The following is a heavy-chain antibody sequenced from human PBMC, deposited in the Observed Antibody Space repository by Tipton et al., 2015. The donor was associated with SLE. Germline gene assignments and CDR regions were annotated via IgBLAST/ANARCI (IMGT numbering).Heavy chain of an antibody. D-gene: IGHD5-12*01. V-gene: IGHV3-9*01. J-gene: IGHJ4*01. CDR2: ISGNSVSI. CDR1: GFIFDDYA. CDR3: VKDMGVGYDFFDY. Sequence: SLRLSCAASGFIFDDYAMHWVRQAPGKGLEWVASISGNSVSIGYADSVKGRLTISRDNAKNSLYLQMSSLRPEDTALYYCVKDMGVGYDFFDYWGQGTLVTVSS.